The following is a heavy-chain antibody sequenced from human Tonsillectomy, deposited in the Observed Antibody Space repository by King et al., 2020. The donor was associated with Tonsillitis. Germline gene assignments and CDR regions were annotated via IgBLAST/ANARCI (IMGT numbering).Heavy chain of an antibody. J-gene: IGHJ4*02. CDR3: ARDRTGTGFDY. CDR1: GFTFSSDD. V-gene: IGHV3-13*01. Sequence: VQLVESGGGLVQPGGSLRLSCAASGFTFSSDDMHWVRQATGRGLEWVSAIGTAGDTYYPGAVKGRFTISRENAKNSLYLQMNSLRAGETAVYYCARDRTGTGFDYWGQGTLVTVSS. CDR2: IGTAGDT. D-gene: IGHD1-1*01.